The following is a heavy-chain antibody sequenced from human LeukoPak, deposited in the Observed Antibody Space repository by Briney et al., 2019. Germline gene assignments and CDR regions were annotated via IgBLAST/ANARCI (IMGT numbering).Heavy chain of an antibody. CDR1: GFTVSGNY. CDR2: IYSGGNT. D-gene: IGHD3-10*01. Sequence: GGSLRLSCAASGFTVSGNYMIWVRQTPGKRLEWVSLIYSGGNTYYTDSVKGRFTIFRDNSENTLYLQMNSLRTEDTAVYYCARVADYYVSGHFDYWGQGTLVTVSS. J-gene: IGHJ4*02. V-gene: IGHV3-53*01. CDR3: ARVADYYVSGHFDY.